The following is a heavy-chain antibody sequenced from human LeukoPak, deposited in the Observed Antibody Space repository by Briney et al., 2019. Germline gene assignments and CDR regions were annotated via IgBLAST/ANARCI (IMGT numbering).Heavy chain of an antibody. D-gene: IGHD3-3*01. CDR3: ARLAVDFWSGSLYYYYYYMDV. V-gene: IGHV4-4*09. Sequence: SETLSLTCTVSGGSISSYYWSWIRQPPGKGLEWIGYIYTSGSTNYNPSLKSRVTISVDTSKNQFSLKLSSVTAADTAVYYCARLAVDFWSGSLYYYYYYMDVWGKGTTVTVSS. CDR1: GGSISSYY. CDR2: IYTSGST. J-gene: IGHJ6*03.